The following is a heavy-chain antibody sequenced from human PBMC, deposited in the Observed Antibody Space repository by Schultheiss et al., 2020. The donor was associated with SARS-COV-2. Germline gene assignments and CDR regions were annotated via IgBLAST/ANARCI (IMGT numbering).Heavy chain of an antibody. J-gene: IGHJ4*02. CDR3: ARVSYDILTGYYLGSDY. D-gene: IGHD3-9*01. V-gene: IGHV3-48*03. CDR1: GFTFSSYE. CDR2: ISSSGSTI. Sequence: GESLKISCAASGFTFSSYEMNWVRQAPGKGLEWVSYISSSGSTIYYADSVKGRFTISRDNAKNSLYLQMNSLRAEDTAVYYCARVSYDILTGYYLGSDYWGQGTLVTVSS.